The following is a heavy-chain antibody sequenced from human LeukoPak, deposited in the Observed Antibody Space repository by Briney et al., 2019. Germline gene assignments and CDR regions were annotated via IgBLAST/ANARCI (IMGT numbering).Heavy chain of an antibody. CDR2: ISYDGSNK. D-gene: IGHD5-12*01. Sequence: ERSLRLSCAVSGFTFSSYAMHWVRQAPGKGLEWVAVISYDGSNKYYADSVKGRFTISRDNSKNTLYLQMNSLRAEDTAVYYCARDREVATGELDYWGQGTLVTVSS. CDR3: ARDREVATGELDY. J-gene: IGHJ4*02. CDR1: GFTFSSYA. V-gene: IGHV3-30*01.